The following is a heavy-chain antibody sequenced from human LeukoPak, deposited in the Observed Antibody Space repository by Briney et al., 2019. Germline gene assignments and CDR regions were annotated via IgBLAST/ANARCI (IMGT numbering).Heavy chain of an antibody. CDR1: GFSFRSHG. V-gene: IGHV3-30*19. J-gene: IGHJ4*02. D-gene: IGHD4-17*01. CDR2: ISYDGSNK. Sequence: GRSLRLSCAASGFSFRSHGMHWVRQAPGKGLEWVAVISYDGSNKYYADSVKGRFTISRDNSKNTLYLQMNSLRAEDTAVYYCAREYGDSLDYWGQGTLVTVSS. CDR3: AREYGDSLDY.